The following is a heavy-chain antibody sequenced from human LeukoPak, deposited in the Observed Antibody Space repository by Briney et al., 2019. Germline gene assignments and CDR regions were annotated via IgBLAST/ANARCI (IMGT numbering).Heavy chain of an antibody. V-gene: IGHV4-61*02. CDR2: IYTSGST. CDR1: GGSISSGSYY. J-gene: IGHJ3*02. Sequence: PSQTLSLTCTVSGGSISSGSYYWSWIRQPAGKGLEWIGRIYTSGSTNYNPSLKSRVTISVDTSKNQFSLKLSSVTAADTAVYYCARDLMAEAFDIWRQGTMVTVSS. D-gene: IGHD2-8*01. CDR3: ARDLMAEAFDI.